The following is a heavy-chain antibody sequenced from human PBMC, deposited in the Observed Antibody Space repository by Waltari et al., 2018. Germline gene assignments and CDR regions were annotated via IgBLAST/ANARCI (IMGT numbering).Heavy chain of an antibody. Sequence: EVQLVESGGGLIQPGGSLRLSCAASGFTVSSNYMSWVRQAPGKGLEWGSVIYRVGSTYYATSGKGRFTISRDNSKNALYLQMNSLGAEDTAVYYCARVSRGDYGSGSELDAFDIWGQGTMVTVSS. V-gene: IGHV3-53*01. CDR1: GFTVSSNY. D-gene: IGHD3-10*01. J-gene: IGHJ3*02. CDR2: IYRVGST. CDR3: ARVSRGDYGSGSELDAFDI.